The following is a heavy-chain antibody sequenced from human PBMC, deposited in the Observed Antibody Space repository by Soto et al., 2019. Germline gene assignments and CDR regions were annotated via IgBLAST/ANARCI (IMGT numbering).Heavy chain of an antibody. CDR3: AKRGITIFGVVTNYYSGVDV. CDR1: RFTFSTFA. CDR2: ISGSGGFT. V-gene: IGHV3-23*01. D-gene: IGHD3-3*01. J-gene: IGHJ6*02. Sequence: EAQLLESGGGLVQPGGSLRLSCDASRFTFSTFAMSWVRQAPGQGLEWVSVISGSGGFTYYADSVKGRFTISRDNSQTTLFLQMNSLRVEDTAVYYCAKRGITIFGVVTNYYSGVDVWGQGTTVTVSS.